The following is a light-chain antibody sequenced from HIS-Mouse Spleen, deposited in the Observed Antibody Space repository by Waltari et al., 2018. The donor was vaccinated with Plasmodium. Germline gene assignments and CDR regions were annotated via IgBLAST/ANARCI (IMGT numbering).Light chain of an antibody. CDR2: DYSDSDK. Sequence: QPVLTQPPSSSAPPGESASLPCTSPSAINVGSYNIHWYQPNPGSPPRYLLYDYSDSDKGQGSGVPSRFSGSKDASANTGILLISGLQSEDEADYYCMIWPSNASGVFGGGTKLTVL. CDR3: MIWPSNASGV. CDR1: SAINVGSYN. V-gene: IGLV5-37*01. J-gene: IGLJ3*02.